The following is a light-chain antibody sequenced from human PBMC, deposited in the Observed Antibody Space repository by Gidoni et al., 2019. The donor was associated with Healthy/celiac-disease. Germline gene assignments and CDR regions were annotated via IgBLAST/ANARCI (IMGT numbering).Light chain of an antibody. Sequence: ESVLTQSRGTLSLSPGERATLSCRASQSVSSSYLAWYQRKPGQAPRLLIYGAARRATVIPDRFSGRGSGTDFPLTISRLEPADFAVFYCPRYGSSPPWTFGQGTKVDLK. J-gene: IGKJ1*01. V-gene: IGKV3-20*01. CDR1: QSVSSSY. CDR2: GAA. CDR3: PRYGSSPPWT.